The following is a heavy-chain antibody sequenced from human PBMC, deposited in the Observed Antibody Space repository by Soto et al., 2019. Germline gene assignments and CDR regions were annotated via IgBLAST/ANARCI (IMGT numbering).Heavy chain of an antibody. CDR2: VYYSGST. J-gene: IGHJ4*02. CDR3: AGGSTSTAMATGY. CDR1: GGSISSYY. Sequence: PSETLSLTCTVSGGSISSYYWSWIRQPPGKGLEWIGYVYYSGSTNYNPSLKSRVTISVDTSKNQFSLKLSSMTAADTAVYYCAGGSTSTAMATGYWGQGTLVTVSS. D-gene: IGHD5-18*01. V-gene: IGHV4-59*01.